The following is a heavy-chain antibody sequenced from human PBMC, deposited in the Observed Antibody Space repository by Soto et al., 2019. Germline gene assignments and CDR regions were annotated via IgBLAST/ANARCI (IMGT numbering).Heavy chain of an antibody. CDR2: IYYSWT. Sequence: LXLTCTFSGGSISRGDYFWSLILQPPGKGLEWIGFIYYSWTYYNPSLKSRVSISVDTSKSQFSLSLSSVTAADTAVYYCARDLAYCASGSCYAKWGSWGQGTLVTVSS. CDR1: GGSISRGDYF. CDR3: ARDLAYCASGSCYAKWGS. V-gene: IGHV4-30-4*01. J-gene: IGHJ5*02. D-gene: IGHD2-15*01.